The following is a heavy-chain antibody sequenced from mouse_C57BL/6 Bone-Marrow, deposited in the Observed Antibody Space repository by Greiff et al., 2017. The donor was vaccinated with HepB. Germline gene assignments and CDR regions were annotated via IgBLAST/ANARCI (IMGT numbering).Heavy chain of an antibody. CDR3: TTGGAQAFYYFDY. CDR2: LDPENGDT. CDR1: GFNIKDDY. D-gene: IGHD3-2*02. J-gene: IGHJ2*01. V-gene: IGHV14-4*01. Sequence: EVQLQQSGAELVRPGASVKLSCTASGFNIKDDYMHWVKQRPEQGLEWIGWLDPENGDTEYASKFQGKATITADTSSNTAYLQLSSLTSDDTAVYYCTTGGAQAFYYFDYWGQGTTLTVSS.